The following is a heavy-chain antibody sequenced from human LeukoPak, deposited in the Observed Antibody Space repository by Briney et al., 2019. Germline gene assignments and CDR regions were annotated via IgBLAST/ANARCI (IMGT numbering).Heavy chain of an antibody. V-gene: IGHV4-34*01. J-gene: IGHJ6*03. CDR1: GGSFSGYY. D-gene: IGHD3-3*01. CDR2: INHSGST. CDR3: ARDSDFWSGYYKPPGYYYMDV. Sequence: SETLSLTCAVYGGSFSGYYWSWIRQPPGKGLEWIGEINHSGSTNYNPSLKSRVTISVDTSKNQFSLKLSSVTAADTAVYYCARDSDFWSGYYKPPGYYYMDVWGKGTTVTVSS.